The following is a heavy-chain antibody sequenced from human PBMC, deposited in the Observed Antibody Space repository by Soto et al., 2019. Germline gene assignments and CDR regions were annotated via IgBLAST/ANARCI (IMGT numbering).Heavy chain of an antibody. D-gene: IGHD1-1*01. Sequence: GGSLRLSCAASGFTFSSYGMHWVRQAPGKGLEWVAVIWYDGSNKYYADSVKGRFTISRDNSKNTLYLQMNSLRAEDTAVYYCARDWDGHDWKATSNRPPWFDPWGQGTLVNVSS. J-gene: IGHJ5*02. CDR3: ARDWDGHDWKATSNRPPWFDP. CDR1: GFTFSSYG. V-gene: IGHV3-33*01. CDR2: IWYDGSNK.